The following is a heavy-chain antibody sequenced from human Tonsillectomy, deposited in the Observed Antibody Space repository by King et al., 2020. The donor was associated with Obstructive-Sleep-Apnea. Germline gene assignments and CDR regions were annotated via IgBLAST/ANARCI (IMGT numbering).Heavy chain of an antibody. D-gene: IGHD6-13*01. CDR3: AKTAKTSSSWTIRGRNYFDY. V-gene: IGHV3-21*04. CDR1: GFTLNAYP. Sequence: VQLVQSGGGSVQPGGSLTLSCAASGFTLNAYPMDWVRQAPGKGLEWLSSMRSSSDFIFYGDSVKGRFTISRDNAKNSLYLQMNSLRAEDTALYYCAKTAKTSSSWTIRGRNYFDYWGQGTLVTVSS. CDR2: MRSSSDFI. J-gene: IGHJ4*02.